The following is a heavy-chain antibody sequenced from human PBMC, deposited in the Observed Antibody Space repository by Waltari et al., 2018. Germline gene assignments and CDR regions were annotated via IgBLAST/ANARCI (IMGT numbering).Heavy chain of an antibody. CDR2: IRSSGSKT. J-gene: IGHJ4*02. CDR1: GFTFSTYA. Sequence: EVQLLESGGGLVNPGGSLRLSCAASGFTFSTYAMYWVRKAPGSGSGWVKSIRSSGSKTYYADSVKGRFTISRDNSKNTLYLEVNSLRVEDTATYYCAKLGGTGTVTVGGIHCDYWGQGTLVTVSS. CDR3: AKLGGTGTVTVGGIHCDY. D-gene: IGHD3-22*01. V-gene: IGHV3-23*01.